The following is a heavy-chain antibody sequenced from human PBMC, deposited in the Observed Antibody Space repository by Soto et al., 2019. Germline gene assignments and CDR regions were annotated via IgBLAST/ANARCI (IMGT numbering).Heavy chain of an antibody. CDR3: ARGYCSSTSCLTLYYFDY. Sequence: GASVKVSCKASGYTFTSYYMHWVRQAPGQGLEWMGIINPSGGSTSYAQKFQGRVTMTRDTSTSTVYMELSSLRSEDTAVYYCARGYCSSTSCLTLYYFDYWGQGTLVTVSS. V-gene: IGHV1-46*03. D-gene: IGHD2-2*01. J-gene: IGHJ4*02. CDR1: GYTFTSYY. CDR2: INPSGGST.